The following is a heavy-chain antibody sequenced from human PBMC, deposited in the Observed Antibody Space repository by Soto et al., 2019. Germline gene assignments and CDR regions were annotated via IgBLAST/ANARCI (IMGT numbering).Heavy chain of an antibody. V-gene: IGHV2-5*02. Sequence: QITLKESGPPLVTPTQTLTLTCTFSGFSLTTSAVGVGWIRQPPGKALEWLALIYWDDNEYYTPSLKSRLTITKDTSKNQVVLTMTNMDPVDTATYYCAHTSPYYYDRAGYNFGNWFGPWGQGTLVTVSS. CDR3: AHTSPYYYDRAGYNFGNWFGP. D-gene: IGHD3-22*01. J-gene: IGHJ5*02. CDR2: IYWDDNE. CDR1: GFSLTTSAVG.